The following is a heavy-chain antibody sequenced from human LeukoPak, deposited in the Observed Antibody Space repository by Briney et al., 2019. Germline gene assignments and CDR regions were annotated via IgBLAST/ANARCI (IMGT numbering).Heavy chain of an antibody. CDR3: VRRGLIETEYLER. J-gene: IGHJ1*01. Sequence: GGSLRLSCAASGFTFNTFSMNWVRQAPGKGPEWVSYISSSGTTTYYADTVKGRFTISRDNAKNSLYLQMNSLRAEDTAVYYCVRRGLIETEYLERWGQGTLVIVSS. CDR2: ISSSGTTT. V-gene: IGHV3-48*04. D-gene: IGHD3-10*01. CDR1: GFTFNTFS.